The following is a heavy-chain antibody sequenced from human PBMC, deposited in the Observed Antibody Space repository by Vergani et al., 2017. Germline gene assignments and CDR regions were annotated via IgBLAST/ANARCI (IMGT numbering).Heavy chain of an antibody. CDR3: AGVRVCSSTSCSHDAFDI. V-gene: IGHV1-69*18. D-gene: IGHD2-2*01. CDR2: IIPIFGTA. J-gene: IGHJ3*02. Sequence: QVQLVQSGAEVKKPGSSVKVSCKASGGTFSSYAISWVRQAPGQGLEWMGRIIPIFGTANYAQKFQGRVTITADESTITAYMELSSLRSEDTAVYYCAGVRVCSSTSCSHDAFDIWGQGTMVTVSS. CDR1: GGTFSSYA.